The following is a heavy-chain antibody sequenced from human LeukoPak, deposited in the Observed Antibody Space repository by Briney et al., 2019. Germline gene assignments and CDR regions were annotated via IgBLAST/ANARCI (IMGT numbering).Heavy chain of an antibody. D-gene: IGHD1-26*01. CDR1: GFTFSDYY. CDR3: ARRQELNYYYYGMDV. V-gene: IGHV3-11*01. J-gene: IGHJ6*02. CDR2: ISSSGSTI. Sequence: GGSLRLSCAASGFTFSDYYMSWIRQAPGKGLEWVSYISSSGSTIYYADSVKGRFTISRDNAKNSLYLQMNSLRAEDTAVYYCARRQELNYYYYGMDVWGQGTTVTVSS.